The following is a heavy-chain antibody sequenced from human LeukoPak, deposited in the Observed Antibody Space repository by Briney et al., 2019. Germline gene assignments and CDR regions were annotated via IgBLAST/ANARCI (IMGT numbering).Heavy chain of an antibody. V-gene: IGHV3-23*01. Sequence: GGSLRLSCAASGFTFSSYAMSWVRQAPGKGLEWVSAVPASAGSTYYADPVKGRFTISRDNSKNTLYLQVTSQRAEDTAVYYCAIGVHYGSGSFFKIGMDVWGHGTTNTLSS. D-gene: IGHD3-10*01. J-gene: IGHJ6*01. CDR3: AIGVHYGSGSFFKIGMDV. CDR2: VPASAGST. CDR1: GFTFSSYA.